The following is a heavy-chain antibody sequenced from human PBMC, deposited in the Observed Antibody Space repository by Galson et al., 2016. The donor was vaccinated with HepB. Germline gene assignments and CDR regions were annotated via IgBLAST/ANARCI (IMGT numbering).Heavy chain of an antibody. J-gene: IGHJ4*02. CDR3: ARGRIEVAATKFYFDY. CDR2: IWYDGSKK. Sequence: SLRLSCAASGFTFSSYGMHWVRQAPGKGLEWVAVIWYDGSKKDYADSAKGRFTISRDNSKNTLYLQMNSLRAEDTAVYFCARGRIEVAATKFYFDYWGQGILVTVSS. D-gene: IGHD6-19*01. CDR1: GFTFSSYG. V-gene: IGHV3-33*01.